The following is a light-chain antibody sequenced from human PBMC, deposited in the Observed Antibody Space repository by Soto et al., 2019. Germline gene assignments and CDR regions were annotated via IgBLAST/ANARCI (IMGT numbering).Light chain of an antibody. CDR2: GAS. CDR1: QSVSSSY. V-gene: IGKV3-20*01. J-gene: IGKJ1*01. CDR3: QQYGRSWWT. Sequence: EIVLTQSPGTLSLSPGERATLSCRTSQSVSSSYLAWYQQKPGQAPRLLIYGASSRATGIPGRFSGSGSGTDFTLTISRLEPEDFAVYYCQQYGRSWWTFGQGTKVEIK.